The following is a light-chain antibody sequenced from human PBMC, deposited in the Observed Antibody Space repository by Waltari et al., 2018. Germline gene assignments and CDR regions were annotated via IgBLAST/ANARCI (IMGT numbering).Light chain of an antibody. V-gene: IGKV1-12*01. CDR2: AAS. J-gene: IGKJ3*01. Sequence: DIQMTQSPSSVSASVGDRVTINCRPSQGISNLLAWYQQKPGKAPKLLICAASSLQSGVPERCSGSGSGTEFTLTISSLQHEDFASYYYQQASSFPITFGPGTKVDIK. CDR1: QGISNL. CDR3: QQASSFPIT.